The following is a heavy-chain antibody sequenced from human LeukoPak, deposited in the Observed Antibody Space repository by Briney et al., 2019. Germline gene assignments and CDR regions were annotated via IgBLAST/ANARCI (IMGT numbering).Heavy chain of an antibody. CDR1: GGSISSSSYY. CDR2: IYYSGST. CDR3: ARRYKAYYDSSGYWYDP. D-gene: IGHD3-22*01. Sequence: SETLSLTCTVSGGSISSSSYYWGWIRQPPGKGLEWIGSIYYSGSTYYNPSLKSRVTISVDTSKNQFSLKLSSVTAADTAVYYCARRYKAYYDSSGYWYDPWGQGTLVTVSS. V-gene: IGHV4-39*01. J-gene: IGHJ5*02.